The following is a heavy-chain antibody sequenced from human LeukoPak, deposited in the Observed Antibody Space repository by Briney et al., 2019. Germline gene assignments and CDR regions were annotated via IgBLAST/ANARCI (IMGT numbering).Heavy chain of an antibody. V-gene: IGHV1-69*02. CDR1: GGIFSSYT. Sequence: RASVKVSCKASGGIFSSYTISWVRQAPGQGLEWMGRIIPILGIANYAQKFQGRVTITADKSTSTAYMELSSLRSDDTAMYYCARVGASYDGLIDYWGQGTRVTVSS. D-gene: IGHD1-26*01. CDR3: ARVGASYDGLIDY. J-gene: IGHJ4*02. CDR2: IIPILGIA.